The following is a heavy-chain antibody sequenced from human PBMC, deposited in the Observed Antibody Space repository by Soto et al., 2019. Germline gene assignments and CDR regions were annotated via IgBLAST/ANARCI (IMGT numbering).Heavy chain of an antibody. CDR3: ARDRERGYSYGLDAFDI. Sequence: PGGSLRLSCAASGFTFSSYAMHWVRQAPGKGLEYVSAISSNGGSTYYANSVKGRFTISRDNSKNTLYLQMNSLRAEDTAVYYCARDRERGYSYGLDAFDIWGQGTMVTVSS. CDR2: ISSNGGST. CDR1: GFTFSSYA. V-gene: IGHV3-64*01. D-gene: IGHD5-18*01. J-gene: IGHJ3*02.